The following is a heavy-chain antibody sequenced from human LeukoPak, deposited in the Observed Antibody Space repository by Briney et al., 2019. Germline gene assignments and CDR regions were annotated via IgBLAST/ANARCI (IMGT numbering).Heavy chain of an antibody. CDR1: GFTFKNFA. J-gene: IGHJ4*02. V-gene: IGHV3-7*01. CDR2: IKEDGTEK. Sequence: GGSLRLSCVASGFTFKNFAMNWVRQAPGKGLEWVANIKEDGTEKNLVDSVKGRFTISRDNTKNLLFLEMNNLRGDDTAIYYCVRESRPGGAMGLYHNLDYWGQGTLVAVSS. CDR3: VRESRPGGAMGLYHNLDY. D-gene: IGHD1-1*01.